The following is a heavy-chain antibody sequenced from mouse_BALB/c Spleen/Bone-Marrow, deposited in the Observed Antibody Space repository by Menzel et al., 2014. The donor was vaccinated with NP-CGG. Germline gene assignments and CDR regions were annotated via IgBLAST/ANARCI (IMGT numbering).Heavy chain of an antibody. V-gene: IGHV3-1*02. CDR3: AREARTTARFAY. CDR2: IHYSGST. CDR1: AYSITSGYG. Sequence: VQLQQPGPVLVKPSQSLSLTCTVTAYSITSGYGWHWIRQFPENKLEWMGYIHYSGSTHYIPSLKSRISITRDTSKNQFSLQLNSVTTEDTATYYCAREARTTARFAYWGQGTLVTVSA. J-gene: IGHJ3*01. D-gene: IGHD1-2*01.